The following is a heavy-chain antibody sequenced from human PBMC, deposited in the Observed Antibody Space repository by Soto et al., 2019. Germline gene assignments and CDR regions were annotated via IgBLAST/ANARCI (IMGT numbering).Heavy chain of an antibody. CDR3: ARGGGSTKVDY. Sequence: QVQLQESGPGLVKPSQTLSLTCTVSGGSITSSGYYWSWIRQHPGEGLEWIGFTSNSGSTSYNPSLKSRVTISADTSSTQFSLNLKSVTDADTAVYYCARGGGSTKVDYWGQGTLVTVSP. V-gene: IGHV4-31*03. D-gene: IGHD2-2*01. CDR2: TSNSGST. J-gene: IGHJ4*02. CDR1: GGSITSSGYY.